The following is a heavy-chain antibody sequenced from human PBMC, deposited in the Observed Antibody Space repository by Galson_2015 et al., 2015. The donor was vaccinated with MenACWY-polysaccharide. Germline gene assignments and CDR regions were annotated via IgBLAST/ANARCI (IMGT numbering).Heavy chain of an antibody. J-gene: IGHJ3*02. Sequence: SLRLSCAASGFTFSSYGMHWVRQAPGKGLEWVAVIWYDGSNKYYADSVKGRFTISRDNSKNTLYLQMNSLRAEDTAVYYCARGGWLLRPLDAFDIWGQGTMVTVSS. CDR3: ARGGWLLRPLDAFDI. CDR1: GFTFSSYG. V-gene: IGHV3-33*01. D-gene: IGHD3-22*01. CDR2: IWYDGSNK.